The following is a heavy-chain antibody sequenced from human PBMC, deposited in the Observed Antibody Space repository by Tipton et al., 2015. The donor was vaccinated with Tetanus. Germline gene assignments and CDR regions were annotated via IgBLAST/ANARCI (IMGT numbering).Heavy chain of an antibody. D-gene: IGHD5-24*01. CDR3: TRWGMATNPADY. CDR1: GFSFSTFA. V-gene: IGHV3-30*04. J-gene: IGHJ4*02. CDR2: ISYDGSNR. Sequence: SLRLSCAASGFSFSTFAIHWVRQAPGKGLEWVAVISYDGSNRYYADSVKGRFTISRDNSKNTLYLQMNSLRAEDTAVYYCTRWGMATNPADYWGQGTLVTVSS.